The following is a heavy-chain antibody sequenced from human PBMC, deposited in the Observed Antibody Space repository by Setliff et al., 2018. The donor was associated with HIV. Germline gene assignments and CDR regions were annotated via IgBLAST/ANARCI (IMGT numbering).Heavy chain of an antibody. J-gene: IGHJ6*02. Sequence: GASLTISCKGSGYSFTSYWIGWVRQMPGKGLEWMGIIHPGDSNTRYSPSVQGQVTISAEKSISTAYLQWSSLKASDTAMYYCASSITVAAGRSHYYYAMDVWGQGTTVTVSS. V-gene: IGHV5-51*01. CDR3: ASSITVAAGRSHYYYAMDV. CDR2: IHPGDSNT. D-gene: IGHD1-20*01. CDR1: GYSFTSYW.